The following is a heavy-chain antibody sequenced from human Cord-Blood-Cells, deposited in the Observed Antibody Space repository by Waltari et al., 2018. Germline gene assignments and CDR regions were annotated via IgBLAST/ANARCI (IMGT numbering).Heavy chain of an antibody. CDR1: GFTVSSNY. J-gene: IGHJ4*02. CDR2: IYSGGRT. V-gene: IGHV3-53*01. Sequence: EVQLVESGGGLIQPGGSLRLSCAASGFTVSSNYMNWVRQAPGKGLEWVSVIYSGGRTYYADSVKGRFTISRDNSKNTLYLQMNSLRAEDTAVYYCARKYSYGYYFDYWGQGTLVTVSS. D-gene: IGHD5-18*01. CDR3: ARKYSYGYYFDY.